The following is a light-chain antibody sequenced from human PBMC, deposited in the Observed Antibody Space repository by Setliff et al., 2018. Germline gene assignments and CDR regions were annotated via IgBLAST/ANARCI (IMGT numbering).Light chain of an antibody. CDR1: SSNIGNSY. J-gene: IGLJ1*01. CDR2: DNN. V-gene: IGLV1-51*01. CDR3: GTWDGSLNTDV. Sequence: QSVLTQPPSVSAAPRQKVTISCSGSSSNIGNSYVSWYQQLPGTAPKLLIYDNNKRPSGIPDRFSGSKSDTSATLDITGLQTGDEADYYCGTWDGSLNTDVFGGGTKVTVL.